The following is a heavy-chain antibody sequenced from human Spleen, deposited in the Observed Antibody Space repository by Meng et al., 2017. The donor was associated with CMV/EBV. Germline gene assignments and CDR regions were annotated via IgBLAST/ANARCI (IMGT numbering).Heavy chain of an antibody. CDR1: GFTFSSYS. CDR3: ARDRYCSSTSCYFSHGMDV. V-gene: IGHV3-21*01. Sequence: GGSLRLSCAASGFTFSSYSMNWVRQAPGKGLEWVSSISSSSSYIYYADSVKGRFTISRDNAKNSLYLQMNSLRAEDTAVDYCARDRYCSSTSCYFSHGMDVWGQGTTVTVSS. D-gene: IGHD2-2*01. CDR2: ISSSSSYI. J-gene: IGHJ6*02.